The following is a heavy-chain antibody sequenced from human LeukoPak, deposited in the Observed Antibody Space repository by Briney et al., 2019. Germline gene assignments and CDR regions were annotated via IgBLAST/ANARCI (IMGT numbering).Heavy chain of an antibody. V-gene: IGHV4-59*12. CDR3: VREPAAAGYLGYFDL. CDR1: GGSITSYY. Sequence: PSETLSLTCTVSGGSITSYYWSWIRQPPGKGLEWIGIIYYSGSTYYNPSLKSRVTISVDTSKNQFSLKLSSVTAADTAVYYCVREPAAAGYLGYFDLWGRGTLVTVSS. J-gene: IGHJ2*01. D-gene: IGHD6-13*01. CDR2: IYYSGST.